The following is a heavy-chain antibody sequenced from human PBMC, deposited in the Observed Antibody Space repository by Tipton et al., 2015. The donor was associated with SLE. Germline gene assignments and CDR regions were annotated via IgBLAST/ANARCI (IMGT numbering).Heavy chain of an antibody. V-gene: IGHV3-23*01. CDR2: ISGSGGSI. D-gene: IGHD2-2*01. CDR3: AKDRGIYCSSSSCYYYGMDV. J-gene: IGHJ6*02. CDR1: GFTFSSYA. Sequence: GSLRLSCAASGFTFSSYAMSWVRQAPGKGLEWVSAISGSGGSIYYADSVKGRFTISRDNSKNTLYLQMNSLRAEDTAVYHCAKDRGIYCSSSSCYYYGMDVWGQGTTVTVSS.